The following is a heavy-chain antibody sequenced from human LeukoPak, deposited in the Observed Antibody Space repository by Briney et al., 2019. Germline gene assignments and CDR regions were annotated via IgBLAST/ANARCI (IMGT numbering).Heavy chain of an antibody. CDR1: GFTFSRYA. CDR2: ISGSGGST. Sequence: PGGSLRVSCAASGFTFSRYAMSWVRQAPGKGLEWVSAISGSGGSTYYADSVKGRFTISRDNSKNTLYLQMNSLRAEDTAVYYCAKDVEAAGTLVPSDYWGQGTLVTVSS. CDR3: AKDVEAAGTLVPSDY. V-gene: IGHV3-23*01. J-gene: IGHJ4*02. D-gene: IGHD6-13*01.